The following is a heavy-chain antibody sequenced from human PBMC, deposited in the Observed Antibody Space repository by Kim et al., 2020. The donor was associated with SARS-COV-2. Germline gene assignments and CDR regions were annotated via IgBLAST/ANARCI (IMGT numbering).Heavy chain of an antibody. D-gene: IGHD3-10*01. J-gene: IGHJ4*02. V-gene: IGHV1-3*01. CDR3: ASIGYGSGSYRY. Sequence: KYSQKFQGRVTITRDTSASTAYMELSSLRSEDTAVYYCASIGYGSGSYRYWGQGTLVTVSS.